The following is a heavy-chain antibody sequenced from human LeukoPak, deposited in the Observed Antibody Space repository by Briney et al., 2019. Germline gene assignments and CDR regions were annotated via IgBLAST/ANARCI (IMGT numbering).Heavy chain of an antibody. Sequence: GGSLRLSCLASGFTFSNSWMTWVRQAPGRGLEWVANIKEDGSDKQYVDSVRGRFTISRDNARNSVSLQMDGLRAEDTAVYHCVRESDVWSGPGIGRPLDVWGKGTTVTVSS. J-gene: IGHJ6*03. CDR1: GFTFSNSW. CDR2: IKEDGSDK. CDR3: VRESDVWSGPGIGRPLDV. D-gene: IGHD3-3*01. V-gene: IGHV3-7*01.